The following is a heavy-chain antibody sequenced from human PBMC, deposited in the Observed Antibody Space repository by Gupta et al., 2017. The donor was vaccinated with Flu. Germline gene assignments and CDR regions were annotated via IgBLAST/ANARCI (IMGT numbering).Heavy chain of an antibody. D-gene: IGHD5-18*01. CDR3: ARGIIQLQSYYFDY. V-gene: IGHV3-53*02. CDR2: IYYDGRT. CDR1: GFSVSNNY. Sequence: EVQLVETGGGLIQPGGSLRLSCAASGFSVSNNYMSWVCQAPGKGLEWVSIIYYDGRTYYADSVKGRFTISRDNSKNTLYLQMNSLRAEDTAVYYCARGIIQLQSYYFDYWGQGTLVTVSS. J-gene: IGHJ4*02.